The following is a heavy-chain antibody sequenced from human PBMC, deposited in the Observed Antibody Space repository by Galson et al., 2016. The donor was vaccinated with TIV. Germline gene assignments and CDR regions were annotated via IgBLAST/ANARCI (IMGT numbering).Heavy chain of an antibody. CDR2: IIPVLGMT. V-gene: IGHV1-69*02. CDR1: GGTFISYT. J-gene: IGHJ4*02. CDR3: ARADSVDISSTEY. Sequence: SVKVSCKASGGTFISYTLSWVRQAPGQGLEWMGRIIPVLGMTNYAQKFQGRVTITADRFTGTAYLELSSLKPGDTAVYYCARADSVDISSTEYWGQGTLVTASS. D-gene: IGHD3-9*01.